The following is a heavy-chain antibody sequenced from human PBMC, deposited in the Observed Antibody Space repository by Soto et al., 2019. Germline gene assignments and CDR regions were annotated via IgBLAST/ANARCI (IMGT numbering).Heavy chain of an antibody. CDR3: ARDERGTCTSSSCYYFDY. D-gene: IGHD2-2*01. CDR2: TSADNGDT. V-gene: IGHV1-18*04. CDR1: GYTFTRYG. Sequence: QVPLVQSGAEVKEPGASVKVSCKASGYTFTRYGFSWVRQAPGQGLEWMAWTSADNGDTNFAPKLQGRVPLTTDTSPGTAYMELRSLRSDDTAVYYCARDERGTCTSSSCYYFDYWGQGTLVTVSS. J-gene: IGHJ4*02.